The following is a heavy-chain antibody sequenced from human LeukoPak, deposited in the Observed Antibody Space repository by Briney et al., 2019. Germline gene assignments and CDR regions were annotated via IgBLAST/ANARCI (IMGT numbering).Heavy chain of an antibody. V-gene: IGHV3-74*01. CDR2: INSDGSST. CDR3: AREGYCSGGSCYRDAFDI. Sequence: GGSLRLSCAASGFTFSSYWMHWVRQAPGKGLVWVSRINSDGSSTSYADSVKGRFTISRDNAKNTLYLQMNSLRAEDTAVYYCAREGYCSGGSCYRDAFDIWGQGTMVTVSS. D-gene: IGHD2-15*01. CDR1: GFTFSSYW. J-gene: IGHJ3*02.